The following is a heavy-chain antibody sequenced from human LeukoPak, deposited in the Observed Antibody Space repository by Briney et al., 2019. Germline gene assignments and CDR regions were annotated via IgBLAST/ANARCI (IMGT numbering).Heavy chain of an antibody. CDR2: IIPIFGTA. J-gene: IGHJ1*01. Sequence: ASVKVSCKASGGTFSSYAISWVRQAPGQGLEWMGRIIPIFGTANYAQKFQGRVTITTDESTSTAYMELSSLRSEDTAVYYCAREGGAGDWNYEQYFQHWGQGTLVTVSS. CDR1: GGTFSSYA. D-gene: IGHD1-7*01. V-gene: IGHV1-69*05. CDR3: AREGGAGDWNYEQYFQH.